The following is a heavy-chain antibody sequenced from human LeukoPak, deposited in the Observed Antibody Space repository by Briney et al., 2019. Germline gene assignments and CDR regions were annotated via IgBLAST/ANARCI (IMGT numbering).Heavy chain of an antibody. Sequence: GGSLRLSCAASGFTFDDYAMHWVRQAPGKGLEWVSGISWNSGSIGYADSVKGRFTISRDNAKNSLYLQMNSLRAEDTALYYCAKGRYCSGGSCYPIDYFDYWGQGTLVTVSS. CDR3: AKGRYCSGGSCYPIDYFDY. CDR1: GFTFDDYA. CDR2: ISWNSGSI. V-gene: IGHV3-9*01. J-gene: IGHJ4*02. D-gene: IGHD2-15*01.